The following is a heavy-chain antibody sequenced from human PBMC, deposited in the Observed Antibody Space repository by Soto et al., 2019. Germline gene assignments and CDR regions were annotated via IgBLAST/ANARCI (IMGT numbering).Heavy chain of an antibody. CDR1: GFTFSSYV. D-gene: IGHD2-15*01. CDR3: ANDLNSGHDAFDI. J-gene: IGHJ3*02. CDR2: ISGSGTSP. Sequence: EVQLLESGGGLVQPGGSLRLSCAASGFTFSSYVMSWVRQAPGKGLEWASTISGSGTSPYYADSVTGRFTIARDNSKNTLYLQLNSLGADDKAVYYCANDLNSGHDAFDIWGQGTLVPLSS. V-gene: IGHV3-23*01.